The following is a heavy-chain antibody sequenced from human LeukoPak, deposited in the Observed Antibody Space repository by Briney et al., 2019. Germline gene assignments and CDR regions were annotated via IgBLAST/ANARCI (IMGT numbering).Heavy chain of an antibody. CDR3: ARDSYNILTGPPFDAFDI. Sequence: SETLSLTCTVSGGSISSSAYYWGWIRQPPGKGLEWIGNIYYSGTTYYTASLKSRVTISIDTSKNQFSLKLTSVTAADTAVYYCARDSYNILTGPPFDAFDIWGRGTVVTVSS. CDR2: IYYSGTT. J-gene: IGHJ3*02. D-gene: IGHD3-9*01. CDR1: GGSISSSAYY. V-gene: IGHV4-39*07.